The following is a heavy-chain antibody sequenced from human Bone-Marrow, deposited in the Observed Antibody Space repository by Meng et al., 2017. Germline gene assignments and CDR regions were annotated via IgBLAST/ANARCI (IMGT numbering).Heavy chain of an antibody. Sequence: SETLSLTCTVSGGSISSYYWSWIRQPAGKGLEWIGRIYTSGSTNYNPSLESRATISVDTSQNNLSLKLSSVTAADSAVYYCARGPTTMAHDFDYWGQGTLVTVSS. D-gene: IGHD4-11*01. CDR1: GGSISSYY. CDR3: ARGPTTMAHDFDY. CDR2: IYTSGST. J-gene: IGHJ4*02. V-gene: IGHV4-4*07.